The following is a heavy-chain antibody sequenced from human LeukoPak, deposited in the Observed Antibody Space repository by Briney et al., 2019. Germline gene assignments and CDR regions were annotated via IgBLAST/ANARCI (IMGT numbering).Heavy chain of an antibody. CDR1: GFTFSNYA. J-gene: IGHJ4*02. CDR3: ANRGKYYFDY. Sequence: PGGSLRLSCVGSGFTFSNYAMSWVRQAPGKGLEWVSSISDGGGGTYYADSVKGRFTISRDNSKNTLYLLMNSLRAEDTAIYYCANRGKYYFDYWGQGTLVTVSS. D-gene: IGHD3-10*01. CDR2: ISDGGGGT. V-gene: IGHV3-23*01.